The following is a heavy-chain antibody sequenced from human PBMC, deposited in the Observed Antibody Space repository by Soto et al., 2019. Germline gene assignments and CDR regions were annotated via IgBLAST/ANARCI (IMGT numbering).Heavy chain of an antibody. CDR1: GHTFTGHY. D-gene: IGHD5-12*01. CDR2: IGPESGAT. Sequence: ASVKVSCKASGHTFTGHYIHWVRQAPEQGPEWMGEIGPESGATRYAQKFQGRVTMTRDMSITTVYMELNNLSPDDTAVYYCGRGRSGQIVVFYWGQGTPVTVSS. V-gene: IGHV1-2*02. CDR3: GRGRSGQIVVFY. J-gene: IGHJ4*02.